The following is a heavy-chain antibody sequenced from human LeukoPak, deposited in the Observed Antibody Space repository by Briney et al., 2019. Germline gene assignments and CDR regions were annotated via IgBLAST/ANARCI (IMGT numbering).Heavy chain of an antibody. V-gene: IGHV3-11*04. D-gene: IGHD6-13*01. CDR3: ARDSRIAAAAWDY. Sequence: AGGSLRLSCAASGFTFSDYYMSWIRQAPGKGLEWVSYISSSGSTIYYADSVKGRFTISRDNAKNSLYLQMNSLRAEDTAVYYCARDSRIAAAAWDYWGQGTLVTVSS. J-gene: IGHJ4*02. CDR2: ISSSGSTI. CDR1: GFTFSDYY.